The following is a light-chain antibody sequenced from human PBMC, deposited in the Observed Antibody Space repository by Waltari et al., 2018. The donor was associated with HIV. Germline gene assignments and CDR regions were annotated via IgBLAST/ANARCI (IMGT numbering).Light chain of an antibody. CDR2: ENN. Sequence: QSVLTQPPSVSAAPGQKVTFSCSGSTSNLGDIYVSWYRQLPGTAPKLLIYENNKRPSGIPDRFSGSKSGTSATLGITGLQTGDEADYYCGTWDSNLSAWVFGGGTKLTVL. J-gene: IGLJ3*02. CDR3: GTWDSNLSAWV. CDR1: TSNLGDIY. V-gene: IGLV1-51*02.